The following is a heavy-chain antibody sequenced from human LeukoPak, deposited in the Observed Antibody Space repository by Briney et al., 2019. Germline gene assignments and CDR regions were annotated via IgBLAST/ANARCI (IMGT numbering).Heavy chain of an antibody. Sequence: ASVNVSFKASGYTFTVYYMHWVRQAPGQGREGMGWINPNSGGTNYAQKFQGRVTMTRDTSISTAYMELSRLRSDDTAVYYCARDPFRIVVVPAPTIPDDYWGQGTLVTVSS. D-gene: IGHD2-2*01. CDR2: INPNSGGT. CDR3: ARDPFRIVVVPAPTIPDDY. V-gene: IGHV1-2*02. CDR1: GYTFTVYY. J-gene: IGHJ4*02.